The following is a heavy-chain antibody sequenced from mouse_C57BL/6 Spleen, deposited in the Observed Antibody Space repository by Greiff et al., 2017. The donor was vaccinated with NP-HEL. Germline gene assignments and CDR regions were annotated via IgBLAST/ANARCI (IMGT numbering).Heavy chain of an antibody. Sequence: EVKLMESGPELVKPGASVKISCKASGYSFTDYNMNWVKQSNGKSLEWIGVINPNYGTTSYNQKFKGKATLTVDKSSSTAYMQLNSLTSEDSAVYYCARADSSGYVAWFAYWGQGTPVTVSA. CDR3: ARADSSGYVAWFAY. D-gene: IGHD3-2*02. CDR2: INPNYGTT. V-gene: IGHV1-39*01. CDR1: GYSFTDYN. J-gene: IGHJ3*01.